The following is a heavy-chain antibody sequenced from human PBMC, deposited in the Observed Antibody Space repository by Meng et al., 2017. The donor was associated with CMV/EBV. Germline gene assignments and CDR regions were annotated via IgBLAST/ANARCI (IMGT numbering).Heavy chain of an antibody. V-gene: IGHV1-2*02. J-gene: IGHJ4*02. D-gene: IGHD6-13*01. CDR3: ARDRSSWYGDGYFDY. CDR2: INPNSGGT. Sequence: QVQLVQSGAEVKKPGXSVKVSCKASGYTFTGYYMHWVRQAPGQGLEWMGWINPNSGGTNYAQKFQGRVTMTRDTSISTAYMELSRLRSDDTAVYYCARDRSSWYGDGYFDYWGQGTLVTVSS. CDR1: GYTFTGYY.